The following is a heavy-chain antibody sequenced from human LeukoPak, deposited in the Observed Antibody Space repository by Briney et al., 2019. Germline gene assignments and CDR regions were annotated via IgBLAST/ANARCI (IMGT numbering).Heavy chain of an antibody. CDR1: GFTFSSYA. J-gene: IGHJ4*02. D-gene: IGHD2-15*01. CDR2: ISYDGNNK. V-gene: IGHV3-30*04. CDR3: ARADIVAVVAAAALDY. Sequence: GGSLRLSCAAVGFTFSSYAMHWVRQAPGKGLECVAVISYDGNNKFHADSVRGRLTISRDNSKSTLYPQMNSLRDEDTAVYYCARADIVAVVAAAALDYWGQGTLVTVSS.